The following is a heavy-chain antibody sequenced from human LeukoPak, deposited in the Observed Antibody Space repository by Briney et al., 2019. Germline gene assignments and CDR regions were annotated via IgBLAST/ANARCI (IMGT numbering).Heavy chain of an antibody. CDR2: IYYSEST. J-gene: IGHJ4*02. Sequence: SETLSLTCTVSGGSISSYYWSWIRQPPGKGLEWIGSIYYSESTYYNPSLKSRVTISVDTSKNQFSLKLSSVTAADTAVYYCARTVRGYYYDSSGYVDYWGQGTLVTVSS. D-gene: IGHD3-22*01. V-gene: IGHV4-59*05. CDR1: GGSISSYY. CDR3: ARTVRGYYYDSSGYVDY.